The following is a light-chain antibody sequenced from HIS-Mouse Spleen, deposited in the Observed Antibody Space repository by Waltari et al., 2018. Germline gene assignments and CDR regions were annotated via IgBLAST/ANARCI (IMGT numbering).Light chain of an antibody. CDR2: DVS. CDR1: SSDVGGYNY. V-gene: IGLV2-14*03. Sequence: QSALTQPASVSGSPGQSITISCTGTSSDVGGYNYVSWYQQNPGKAPKLSIYDVSNRPSWVSNRFSGSKSGNTASLTISGLQAEDEADYYCSSYTSSSTPIVFGGGTKLTVL. CDR3: SSYTSSSTPIV. J-gene: IGLJ2*01.